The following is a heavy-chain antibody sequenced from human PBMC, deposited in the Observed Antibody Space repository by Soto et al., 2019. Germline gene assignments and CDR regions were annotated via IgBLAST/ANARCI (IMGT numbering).Heavy chain of an antibody. D-gene: IGHD2-15*01. V-gene: IGHV3-23*01. CDR2: ISGSGGST. CDR3: AKGGNWLWQLPTN. J-gene: IGHJ4*02. CDR1: GFTFSSYA. Sequence: EVQLLESGGGLVQPGGSLRLSCAASGFTFSSYAMSWVRQAPGKGLEWVSAISGSGGSTYYADSVKGRFTISRDNSKNTLYLQMNSLRAVDTAVYYCAKGGNWLWQLPTNWGQGTLVTVSS.